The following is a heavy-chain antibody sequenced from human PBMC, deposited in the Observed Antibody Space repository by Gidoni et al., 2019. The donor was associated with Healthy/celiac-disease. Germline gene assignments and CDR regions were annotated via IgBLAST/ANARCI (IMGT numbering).Heavy chain of an antibody. CDR3: ARRGGSYYYGMDV. Sequence: QVQLVQSGAEVKKPGSSVKVSCKASGGTFSSYTISWVRQAPGQGLEWMGRIIPILGIANYAQKFQGRVTITADKSTSTAYMELSSLRSEDTAVYYCARRGGSYYYGMDVWGQGTTVTVSS. D-gene: IGHD2-15*01. CDR2: IIPILGIA. CDR1: GGTFSSYT. J-gene: IGHJ6*02. V-gene: IGHV1-69*02.